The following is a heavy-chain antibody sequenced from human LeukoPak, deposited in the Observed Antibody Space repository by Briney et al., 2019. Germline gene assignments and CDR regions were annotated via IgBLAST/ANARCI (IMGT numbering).Heavy chain of an antibody. J-gene: IGHJ4*02. Sequence: GSLRLSCAASGFTFSSDAMSWVRQAPGKGLEWVSAISGSGGSTYYADSVKGRFTISRDNSKNTLYLQMNSLRAEDTAVYYCAKDTPLTSYYGSGSYGYFDYWGQGTLVTVSS. CDR1: GFTFSSDA. V-gene: IGHV3-23*01. CDR2: ISGSGGST. D-gene: IGHD3-10*01. CDR3: AKDTPLTSYYGSGSYGYFDY.